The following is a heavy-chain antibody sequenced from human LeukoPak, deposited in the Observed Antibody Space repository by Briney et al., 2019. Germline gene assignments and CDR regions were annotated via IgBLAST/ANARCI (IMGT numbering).Heavy chain of an antibody. V-gene: IGHV4-34*01. CDR1: GGSFSGYY. J-gene: IGHJ3*02. CDR3: ARRDYYDSSGYYRGAFDI. CDR2: INHSGST. D-gene: IGHD3-22*01. Sequence: SETLSLTCAVYGGSFSGYYWSWIRQPPGKGLEWIGEINHSGSTNYNPSLKSRVTISVDTSKNQFSLKLSSVTAADTAVYYCARRDYYDSSGYYRGAFDIWGQGTMVTVSS.